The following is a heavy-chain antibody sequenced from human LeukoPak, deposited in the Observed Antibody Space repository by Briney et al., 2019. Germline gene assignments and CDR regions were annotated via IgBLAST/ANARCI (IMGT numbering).Heavy chain of an antibody. CDR2: IIPILGIA. V-gene: IGHV1-69*04. CDR3: ARERQQLVQSAFDI. D-gene: IGHD6-13*01. Sequence: SVKVSCKASGGTFSSYAISWVRQAPGQGLEWMGRIIPILGIANYAQKFQGRVTITADESTSTAYMELSSLRSEDTAVYYCARERQQLVQSAFDIWGQGTMVTVSS. CDR1: GGTFSSYA. J-gene: IGHJ3*02.